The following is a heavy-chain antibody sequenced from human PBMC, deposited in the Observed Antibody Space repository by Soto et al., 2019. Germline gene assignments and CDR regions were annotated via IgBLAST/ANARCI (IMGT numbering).Heavy chain of an antibody. J-gene: IGHJ5*01. Sequence: SETLSLTCTVSGDSISKSFYYWSWIRQSPGEGLEWIGYISYNGITNYNPSLKSRVTTSLDTSRNQFSLRLTSVTAPDTAFFCCARVGVGVSSNWFDSGGRGILVTVSP. V-gene: IGHV4-61*01. CDR3: ARVGVGVSSNWFDS. D-gene: IGHD1-26*01. CDR1: GDSISKSFYY. CDR2: ISYNGIT.